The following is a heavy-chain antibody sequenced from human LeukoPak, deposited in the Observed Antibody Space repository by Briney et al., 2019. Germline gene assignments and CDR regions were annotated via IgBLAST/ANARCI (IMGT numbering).Heavy chain of an antibody. CDR1: GGSFSGYY. Sequence: PSETLSLTCAVYGGSFSGYYCNWIRQSPGKGLEWIGEINHSGSTYYNPSLKSRVTMAVDTSKNQFSLKVSSVTAADTAVYYCTRDLSSAWFYYWGQGTLVTVSS. CDR3: TRDLSSAWFYY. V-gene: IGHV4-34*01. D-gene: IGHD6-13*01. J-gene: IGHJ4*02. CDR2: INHSGST.